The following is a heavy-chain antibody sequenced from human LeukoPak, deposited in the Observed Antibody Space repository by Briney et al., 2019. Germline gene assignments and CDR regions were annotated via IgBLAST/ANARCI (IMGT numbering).Heavy chain of an antibody. V-gene: IGHV2-70*11. CDR3: ARIHMAGSYQIRAFDI. D-gene: IGHD1-26*01. Sequence: SGPALVKPTQTLTLTCTFSGFSLSTSEMCVNWIPQPPGKALEWLARIDWDDDKYYSTSLKTRLTISKDTSKNQVVLTMTNMDPVDTATYYCARIHMAGSYQIRAFDIWGQGTMVTVSS. CDR1: GFSLSTSEMC. CDR2: IDWDDDK. J-gene: IGHJ3*02.